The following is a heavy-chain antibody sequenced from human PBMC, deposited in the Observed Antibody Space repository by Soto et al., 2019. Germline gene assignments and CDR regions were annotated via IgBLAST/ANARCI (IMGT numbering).Heavy chain of an antibody. CDR3: PFGWGGGHEGY. Sequence: EVQKLESGGGLVQPGGSLRLSCAASGLTFSAYPMSWVRQAPGKGPEWVSSISGSGDRTYYADSVKGRFTISRDNSKNTLYLQMNSLRVEDTAVYFCPFGWGGGHEGYWGQGTLVTVSS. D-gene: IGHD5-12*01. CDR1: GLTFSAYP. V-gene: IGHV3-23*01. J-gene: IGHJ4*02. CDR2: ISGSGDRT.